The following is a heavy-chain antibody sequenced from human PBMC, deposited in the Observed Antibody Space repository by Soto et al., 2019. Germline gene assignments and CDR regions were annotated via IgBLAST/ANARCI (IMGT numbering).Heavy chain of an antibody. CDR1: GFTFSSYA. CDR2: ISYDGSNK. Sequence: QVQLVESGGGVVQPGRSLRLSCAASGFTFSSYAMHWVRQAPGKGLEWVAVISYDGSNKYYADSVKGRFTISRDNSKNTVYLQMNSLRAEDTAVYYCARDPPFTGVGATSSWGQGTLVTVSS. V-gene: IGHV3-30-3*01. J-gene: IGHJ5*02. D-gene: IGHD1-26*01. CDR3: ARDPPFTGVGATSS.